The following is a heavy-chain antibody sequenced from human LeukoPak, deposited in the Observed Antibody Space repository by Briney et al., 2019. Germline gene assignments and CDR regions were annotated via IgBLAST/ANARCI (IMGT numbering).Heavy chain of an antibody. V-gene: IGHV3-23*01. CDR3: AKEKALVVITYFDY. D-gene: IGHD3-22*01. J-gene: IGHJ4*02. CDR1: GLTFSSSA. CDR2: ISGSGGST. Sequence: GGSLRLSCAASGLTFSSSAMSWVRQAPGKGLEWVSSISGSGGSTYYADSVKGRFTISRDNSKNTLYLQVNSLRAEDTAVYYCAKEKALVVITYFDYWGQGTLVTVSS.